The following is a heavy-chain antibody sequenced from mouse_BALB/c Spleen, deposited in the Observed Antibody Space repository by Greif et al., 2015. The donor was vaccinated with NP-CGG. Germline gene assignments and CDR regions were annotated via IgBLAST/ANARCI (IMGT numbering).Heavy chain of an antibody. CDR3: ARTAFDY. CDR1: GFSLTGYG. J-gene: IGHJ2*01. V-gene: IGHV2-6-7*01. CDR2: IWGDGST. Sequence: VKLQQSGPGLVAPSQSLSITCTVSGFSLTGYGVNWVRQPPGKGLEWLGMIWGDGSTGYNSALKSRLSISKGNSKSXFFLKMNSLQTDDPPRYYCARTAFDYWGQGTTLTVSP.